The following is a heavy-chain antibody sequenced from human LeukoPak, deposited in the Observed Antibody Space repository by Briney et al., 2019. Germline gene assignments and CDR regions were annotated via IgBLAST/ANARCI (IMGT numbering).Heavy chain of an antibody. Sequence: GGSLRLSCAASGFTFSSYWMHWVRQAPGKGLVWASRINSDGSSTSYAGSVKGRFTISRDNAKNTLYLQMNSLRAEDTAVYYCARGLGITIFGVVSQYNWFDPWGQGTLVTVSS. J-gene: IGHJ5*02. D-gene: IGHD3-3*01. CDR2: INSDGSST. CDR3: ARGLGITIFGVVSQYNWFDP. CDR1: GFTFSSYW. V-gene: IGHV3-74*01.